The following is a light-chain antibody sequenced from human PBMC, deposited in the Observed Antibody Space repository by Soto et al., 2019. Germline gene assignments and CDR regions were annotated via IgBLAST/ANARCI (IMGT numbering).Light chain of an antibody. CDR1: QSVTSSY. V-gene: IGKV3-20*01. Sequence: EIVLTQSPGTLSLSPGERATLSCRASQSVTSSYLAWYQHKRGQAPRLLIYGASNRATGIPDRFSGSGSGTDFPLTIRRLEPEDFAVYYCQQFGSSPPWTFGQGTKVEIK. CDR2: GAS. J-gene: IGKJ1*01. CDR3: QQFGSSPPWT.